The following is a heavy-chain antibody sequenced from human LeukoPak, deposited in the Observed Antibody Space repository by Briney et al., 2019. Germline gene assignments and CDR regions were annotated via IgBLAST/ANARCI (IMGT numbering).Heavy chain of an antibody. CDR3: GRGPLKQQLVKPDPDYYYYMDV. V-gene: IGHV1-69*13. J-gene: IGHJ6*03. Sequence: SVKVSCKASGGRFSYYALTWVRQAPGQGFEWMGGIIPIFGTTNYAQKFQGRVTFTADESTTTAYMELSRLRFEDTAVYYCGRGPLKQQLVKPDPDYYYYMDVWGNGTTVTVSS. CDR2: IIPIFGTT. D-gene: IGHD6-13*01. CDR1: GGRFSYYA.